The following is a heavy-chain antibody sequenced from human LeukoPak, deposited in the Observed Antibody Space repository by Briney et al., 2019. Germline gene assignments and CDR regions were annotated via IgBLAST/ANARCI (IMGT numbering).Heavy chain of an antibody. CDR3: ARGQGGGFDP. V-gene: IGHV4-34*01. CDR1: GGSFSGYY. Sequence: SETLSLTCAVYGGSFSGYYWSWIRQPPGKGLEWIGEINHSGSTNYNPSLKSRVTISVDTYKTQFSLELSAVTAADTAVYYCARGQGGGFDPWGQGTLVTVSS. J-gene: IGHJ5*02. CDR2: INHSGST. D-gene: IGHD1-26*01.